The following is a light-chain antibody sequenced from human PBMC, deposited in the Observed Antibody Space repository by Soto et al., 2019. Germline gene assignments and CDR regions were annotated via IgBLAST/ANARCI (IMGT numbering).Light chain of an antibody. CDR3: HQYGSSPIT. Sequence: MTQSPATLSVSPGERATLSCRASQSVNSKFAWYQQKPGQAPRLPIYDISSRATGIPDRFSGSGSATDFTLTISRLEPEDFAMFYCHQYGSSPITFGQGTRLEIK. CDR1: QSVNSK. V-gene: IGKV3-20*01. CDR2: DIS. J-gene: IGKJ5*01.